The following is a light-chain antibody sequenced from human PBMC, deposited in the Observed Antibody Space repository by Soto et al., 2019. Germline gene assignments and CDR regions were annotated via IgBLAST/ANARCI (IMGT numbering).Light chain of an antibody. CDR2: DAS. CDR1: QSICSY. CDR3: QQYNSYPLT. V-gene: IGKV1-5*01. Sequence: IQMTQSPSTLSASVGDRVTITCRASQSICSYLAWYQQEPGEAPKLLIYDASSLESGGPSRFSGSGAGTEFSLTINSLQPDDFTSDFCQQYNSYPLTFGGGTKVDIK. J-gene: IGKJ4*01.